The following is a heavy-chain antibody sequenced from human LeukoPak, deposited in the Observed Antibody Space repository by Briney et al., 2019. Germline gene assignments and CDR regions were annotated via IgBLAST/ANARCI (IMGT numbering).Heavy chain of an antibody. Sequence: ASVKVSCKASGYTFTSYYMHWVRQAPGQGLEWMGIINPSGGSTSYAQKFQGRVTMTREMSTRIVYMELSSLRSEDTAVYYCARGVWFGESAPYYFDYWGEGTLVTVSS. J-gene: IGHJ4*02. D-gene: IGHD3-10*01. V-gene: IGHV1-46*01. CDR3: ARGVWFGESAPYYFDY. CDR2: INPSGGST. CDR1: GYTFTSYY.